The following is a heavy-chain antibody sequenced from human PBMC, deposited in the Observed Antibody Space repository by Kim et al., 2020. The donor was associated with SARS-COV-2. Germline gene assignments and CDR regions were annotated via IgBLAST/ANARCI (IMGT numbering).Heavy chain of an antibody. Sequence: NHQESVKGRSTLSRDDIKNTLSLQMTSLSDEDTALYYSARRSGESSGCTDYWGQGTLVTVSS. J-gene: IGHJ4*02. V-gene: IGHV3-23*01. CDR3: ARRSGESSGCTDY. D-gene: IGHD6-19*01.